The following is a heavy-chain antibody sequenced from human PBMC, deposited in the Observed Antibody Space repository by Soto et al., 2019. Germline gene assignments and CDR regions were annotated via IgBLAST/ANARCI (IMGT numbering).Heavy chain of an antibody. CDR3: AKGSGIAAELDY. Sequence: GGSLRLSCAASGFTFSSYGMHWVRQAPGKGLEWVAVISYDGSNKYYADSVKGRFTISRDNSKNTLYLQMNSLRAEDTAVYYCAKGSGIAAELDYWGQGTLVTVSS. V-gene: IGHV3-30*18. CDR2: ISYDGSNK. CDR1: GFTFSSYG. D-gene: IGHD6-25*01. J-gene: IGHJ4*02.